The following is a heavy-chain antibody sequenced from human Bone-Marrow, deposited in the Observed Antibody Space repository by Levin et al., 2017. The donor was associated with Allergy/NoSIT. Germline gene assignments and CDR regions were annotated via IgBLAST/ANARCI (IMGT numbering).Heavy chain of an antibody. CDR2: IYSGGST. CDR3: ARGGYSSGWYSLKYGMDV. D-gene: IGHD6-19*01. V-gene: IGHV3-53*01. Sequence: GESLKISCAASGFTVSSNYMSWVRQAPGKGLEWVSVIYSGGSTYYADSVKGRFTISRDNSKNTLYLQMNSLRAEDTAVYYCARGGYSSGWYSLKYGMDVWGQGTTVTVSS. J-gene: IGHJ6*02. CDR1: GFTVSSNY.